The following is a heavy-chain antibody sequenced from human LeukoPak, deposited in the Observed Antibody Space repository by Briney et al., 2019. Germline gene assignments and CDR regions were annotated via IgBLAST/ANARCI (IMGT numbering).Heavy chain of an antibody. CDR2: IYSGGDT. V-gene: IGHV3-53*01. Sequence: GGSLRLSCAASGFTVSSDYMSWVRQAPGKGLEWVSIIYSGGDTYYADSVKGRFTISRDNSKNMLYLQMNSLRAEDTAVYYCARVSGSGSYKSFDYWGQGTLVTVSS. D-gene: IGHD3-10*01. CDR3: ARVSGSGSYKSFDY. J-gene: IGHJ4*02. CDR1: GFTVSSDY.